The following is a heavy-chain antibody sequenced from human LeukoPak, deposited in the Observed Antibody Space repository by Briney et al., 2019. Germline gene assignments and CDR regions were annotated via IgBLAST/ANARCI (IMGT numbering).Heavy chain of an antibody. V-gene: IGHV1-2*02. J-gene: IGHJ4*02. CDR1: GYTFTSYG. D-gene: IGHD5-18*01. CDR2: INPNSGGT. CDR3: ARGLYSYGHFDY. Sequence: GASVKVSCKASGYTFTSYGISWVRQAPGQWLEWMGWINPNSGGTNYAQKFQGRVTMTRDTSISTAYMELSRLRSDDTAVYYCARGLYSYGHFDYWGQGTLVTVSS.